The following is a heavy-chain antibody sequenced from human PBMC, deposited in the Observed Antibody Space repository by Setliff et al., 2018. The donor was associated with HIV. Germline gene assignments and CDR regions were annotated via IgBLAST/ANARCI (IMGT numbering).Heavy chain of an antibody. CDR2: TTNKADSYNT. CDR1: GFTFSDHY. V-gene: IGHV3-72*01. D-gene: IGHD2-15*01. CDR3: VRGLGSEFDY. Sequence: GGSLRLSCAASGFTFSDHYMDWVRQAPGKGLEWVGRTTNKADSYNTNYAASVKGRFTIARDGSKKSLYLQMNSLKIEDTAVYYCVRGLGSEFDYWGQGTLVTVSS. J-gene: IGHJ4*02.